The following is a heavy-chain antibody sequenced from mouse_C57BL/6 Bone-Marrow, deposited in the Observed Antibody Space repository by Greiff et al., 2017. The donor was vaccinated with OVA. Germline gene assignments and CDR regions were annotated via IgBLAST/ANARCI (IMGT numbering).Heavy chain of an antibody. CDR3: AREGGGFAY. V-gene: IGHV5-16*01. J-gene: IGHJ3*01. Sequence: DVKLVESEGGLVQPGSSMKLSCTASGFTFSDYYMAWVRQVPEKGLEWVANINYDGSSTYYLDSLKSRFIISRDNAKNILYLQMSSLKSEDTATYYCAREGGGFAYWGQGTLVTVSA. CDR2: INYDGSST. CDR1: GFTFSDYY.